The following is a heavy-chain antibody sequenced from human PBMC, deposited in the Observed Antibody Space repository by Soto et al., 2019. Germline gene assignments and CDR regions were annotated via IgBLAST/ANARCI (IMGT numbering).Heavy chain of an antibody. J-gene: IGHJ3*02. CDR1: GFTFSSYA. D-gene: IGHD3-3*01. Sequence: GGSLRLSCGALGFTFSSYAMSWVRQAPGKGLEWVSAISGSGGSTYYADSVKGRFTISRDNSKNTLYLQMNSLRAEDTAVYYCAKGLTIFGVISGGSAFAIWGQGTMVTVSS. CDR3: AKGLTIFGVISGGSAFAI. CDR2: ISGSGGST. V-gene: IGHV3-23*01.